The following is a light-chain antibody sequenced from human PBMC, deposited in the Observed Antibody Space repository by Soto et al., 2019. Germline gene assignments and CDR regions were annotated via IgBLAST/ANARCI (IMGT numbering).Light chain of an antibody. Sequence: QSVLTQPPSASGSPGQSVTISCTGTSSDVGGYNYVSWYQQHPGKAPKLMIYEVSKRPSGVPDRFSGSKSGNAASLTVSGLKAEDGADYYCSSYAGSKVVFGGGTKLTVL. CDR3: SSYAGSKVV. CDR2: EVS. CDR1: SSDVGGYNY. J-gene: IGLJ2*01. V-gene: IGLV2-8*01.